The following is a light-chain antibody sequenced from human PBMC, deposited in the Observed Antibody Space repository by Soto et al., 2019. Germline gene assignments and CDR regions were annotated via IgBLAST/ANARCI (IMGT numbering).Light chain of an antibody. CDR3: QQYASSKT. V-gene: IGKV3-20*01. J-gene: IGKJ1*01. Sequence: EIVLTQSPGTLSLSPGERATLSCRASQSVSRNYLAWYQQKPGQAPRLLIYGASSRATGIPDRFSGSGSGTDFTLTMSRLEPEDFAVYYCQQYASSKTFGQGTKVEIK. CDR1: QSVSRNY. CDR2: GAS.